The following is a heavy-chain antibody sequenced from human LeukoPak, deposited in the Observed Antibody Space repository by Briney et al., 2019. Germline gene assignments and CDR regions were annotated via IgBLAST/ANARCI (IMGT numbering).Heavy chain of an antibody. J-gene: IGHJ2*01. Sequence: SETLSLTCAVYGGSFSGYYWTWIRQPPGKGLEWIGEMNHSGSANYNPSLKSRVTMSVDTSKNQFSLKLSSVTAADTAVYYCARVSSSWYQDWYFDLWGRGTLVTVSS. D-gene: IGHD6-13*01. CDR1: GGSFSGYY. CDR3: ARVSSSWYQDWYFDL. CDR2: MNHSGSA. V-gene: IGHV4-34*01.